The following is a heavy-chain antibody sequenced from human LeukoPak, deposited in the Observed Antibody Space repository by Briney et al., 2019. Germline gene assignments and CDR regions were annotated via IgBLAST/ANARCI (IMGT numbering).Heavy chain of an antibody. D-gene: IGHD2-15*01. V-gene: IGHV1-18*01. CDR2: VSAYNGHT. CDR1: GYTFNSYG. J-gene: IGHJ4*02. Sequence: ASLKVSCKASGYTFNSYGISWVRQAPGQGLEWMGWVSAYNGHTNYAQKFQGRVTMTTDTSTSTASMELRSLRSDDTAVYYCARAGGYCGRISCPYYFDYWGQGSLVAVSS. CDR3: ARAGGYCGRISCPYYFDY.